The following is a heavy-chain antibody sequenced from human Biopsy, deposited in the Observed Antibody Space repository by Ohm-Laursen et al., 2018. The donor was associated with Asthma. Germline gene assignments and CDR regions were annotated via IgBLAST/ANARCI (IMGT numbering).Heavy chain of an antibody. J-gene: IGHJ4*02. CDR3: AKRRGYSGHDNDY. CDR1: GFTVSRDH. CDR2: IYSGGTS. V-gene: IGHV3-53*05. D-gene: IGHD5-12*01. Sequence: SLGLSCSASGFTVSRDHMFWVRQAPGKGLEWVSVIYSGGTSHTADSVKGRFTISRDNSKNTLYLQMNSLRTEDTAVYYCAKRRGYSGHDNDYWGQGTLVIVSS.